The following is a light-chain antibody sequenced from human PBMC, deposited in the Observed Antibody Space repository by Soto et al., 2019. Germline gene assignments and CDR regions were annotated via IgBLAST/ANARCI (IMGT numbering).Light chain of an antibody. Sequence: DIQMTQSPSSLSASVGDRVTITCRASQGISNYLAWYQQKPGKVPKLLIYAASTLQSGVPSRFSGSGSGTDFTLTISSLQHEDVETYYCQKYKSAPQTLGQGTKVDIK. CDR1: QGISNY. V-gene: IGKV1-27*01. CDR2: AAS. CDR3: QKYKSAPQT. J-gene: IGKJ1*01.